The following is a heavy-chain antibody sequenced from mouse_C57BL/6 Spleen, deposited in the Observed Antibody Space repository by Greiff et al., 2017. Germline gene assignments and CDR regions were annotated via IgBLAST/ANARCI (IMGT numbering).Heavy chain of an antibody. V-gene: IGHV1-64*01. CDR3: AVLTGYYFDY. D-gene: IGHD4-1*01. J-gene: IGHJ2*01. Sequence: LQQPGAELVKPGASVKLSCKASGYTFTSYWMHWVKQRPGQGLEWIGMIHPNSGSTNYNEKFKSKATLTVDKSSSTAYMQLSSLTSEDSAVYYCAVLTGYYFDYWGQGTTLTVSS. CDR1: GYTFTSYW. CDR2: IHPNSGST.